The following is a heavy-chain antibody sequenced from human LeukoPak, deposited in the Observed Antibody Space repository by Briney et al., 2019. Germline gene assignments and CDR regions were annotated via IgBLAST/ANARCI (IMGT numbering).Heavy chain of an antibody. V-gene: IGHV1-2*04. CDR2: ISPNSGGT. CDR1: GYTFTGYY. D-gene: IGHD2-15*01. Sequence: GASVKVSCKASGYTFTGYYMHWVRQAPGQGLEWMGWISPNSGGTNYAQKFQGWVTMTRDTSISTAYMELSRLRSDDTAVYYCAREAWSGYCSGGSCYSCGMDVWGTGTTVTVSS. CDR3: AREAWSGYCSGGSCYSCGMDV. J-gene: IGHJ6*04.